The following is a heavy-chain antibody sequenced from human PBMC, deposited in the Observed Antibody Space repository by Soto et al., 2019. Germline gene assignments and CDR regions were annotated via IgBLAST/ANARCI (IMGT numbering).Heavy chain of an antibody. CDR1: GYAFTSYD. CDR3: ARVRVSEGVWKGPFMLITMVRGKGRRGGMDV. CDR2: MNPNSGNT. V-gene: IGHV1-8*01. D-gene: IGHD3-10*01. Sequence: GAPVKGSCKAAGYAFTSYDINWVRQATGQGLEWMGWMNPNSGNTGYAQKFQGRVTMTRNTSISTAYMELSSLRSEDTAVYYCARVRVSEGVWKGPFMLITMVRGKGRRGGMDVWGQGTTVTVSS. J-gene: IGHJ6*02.